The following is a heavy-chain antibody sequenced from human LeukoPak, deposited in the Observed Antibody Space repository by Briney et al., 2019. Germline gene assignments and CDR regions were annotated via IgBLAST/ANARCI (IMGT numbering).Heavy chain of an antibody. CDR1: GYTFTSYY. CDR3: ATTWIQLWLPIYYYYYGMDV. J-gene: IGHJ6*02. V-gene: IGHV1-46*01. CDR2: INPSGGST. Sequence: ASVKVSCKASGYTFTSYYMHWVRQAPGQGLEWMGIINPSGGSTSYAQKFQGRVTMTRDTSTSTVYMELSSLRSEDTAVYYCATTWIQLWLPIYYYYYGMDVWGQGTTVTVSS. D-gene: IGHD5-18*01.